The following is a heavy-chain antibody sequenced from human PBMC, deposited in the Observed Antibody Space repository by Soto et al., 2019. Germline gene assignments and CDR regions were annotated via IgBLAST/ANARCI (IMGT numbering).Heavy chain of an antibody. Sequence: LRLSCAASGFTFRSYSMNWVRQAPGKGLEWVSYISSSNRTINYADSVKGRFIISRDNAKNSLYLQMHSLRDEDTAVYYCAREGWPLLQTGMDVWGQGTTVTVS. CDR1: GFTFRSYS. CDR2: ISSSNRTI. J-gene: IGHJ6*02. CDR3: AREGWPLLQTGMDV. V-gene: IGHV3-48*02. D-gene: IGHD2-15*01.